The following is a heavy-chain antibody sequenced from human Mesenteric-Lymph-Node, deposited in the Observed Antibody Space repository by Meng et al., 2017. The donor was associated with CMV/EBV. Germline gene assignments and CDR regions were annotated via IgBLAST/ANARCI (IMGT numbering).Heavy chain of an antibody. Sequence: GESLKISCAVSGFIFSHYAMHWVRQAPGKGLEWVAVISSDGDTKYYADSAKGRFTISRDNSKNTLYLQLSSLRAEDTAVFYCARPYNGSFPPFLYWGQGSLVTVSS. CDR3: ARPYNGSFPPFLY. CDR2: ISSDGDTK. CDR1: GFIFSHYA. V-gene: IGHV3-30-3*01. J-gene: IGHJ4*02. D-gene: IGHD1-26*01.